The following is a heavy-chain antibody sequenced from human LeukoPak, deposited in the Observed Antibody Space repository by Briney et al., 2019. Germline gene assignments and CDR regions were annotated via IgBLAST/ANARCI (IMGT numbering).Heavy chain of an antibody. CDR2: IYYSGST. D-gene: IGHD3-3*01. CDR1: GGSISSSSYY. CDR3: ARDIFRDAFDI. J-gene: IGHJ3*02. Sequence: SETLSLTCTVSGGSISSSSYYWGWIRQPPGKGLEWIGSIYYSGSTYYNPSLKSRVTISVDTSKNQFSLKLSSVTAADTAVYYCARDIFRDAFDIWGQGTMVTASS. V-gene: IGHV4-39*07.